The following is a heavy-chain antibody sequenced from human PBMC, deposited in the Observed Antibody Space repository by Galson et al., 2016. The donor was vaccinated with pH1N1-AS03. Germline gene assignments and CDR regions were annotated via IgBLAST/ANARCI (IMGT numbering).Heavy chain of an antibody. V-gene: IGHV3-7*01. D-gene: IGHD2/OR15-2a*01. CDR1: GFAFSSYW. CDR3: ASNIKG. CDR2: ISHDGSDK. Sequence: SLRLSCAVSGFAFSSYWMNWVRQAPGKGLECVASISHDGSDKYYVDSVRGRFTISRDNAKNSLLLHMDSLRAEDTAVYYCASNIKGWGQGTPVIVSS. J-gene: IGHJ4*02.